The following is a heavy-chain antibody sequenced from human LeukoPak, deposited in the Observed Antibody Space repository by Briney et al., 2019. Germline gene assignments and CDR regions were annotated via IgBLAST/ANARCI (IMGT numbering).Heavy chain of an antibody. V-gene: IGHV3-23*01. CDR3: ARFAAGGSYYYYMDV. J-gene: IGHJ6*03. CDR1: GFIFNNYA. Sequence: PGGSLRLSCAASGFIFNNYAMSWVRQAPGKGLEWVSIIGGNGIKTYYAGSVEGRFTISRDNSRNTLYLQMNSLRADDTAVYYCARFAAGGSYYYYMDVWGKGTTVTVSS. D-gene: IGHD3-10*01. CDR2: IGGNGIKT.